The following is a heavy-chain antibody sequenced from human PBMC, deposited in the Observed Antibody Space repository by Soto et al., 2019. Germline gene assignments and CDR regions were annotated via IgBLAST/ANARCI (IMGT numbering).Heavy chain of an antibody. J-gene: IGHJ3*02. V-gene: IGHV3-53*04. Sequence: PGGSLRLSCAASGFTVSSNYMSWVRQAPGKGLEWVSVIYSGGSTYYADSVKGRFTISRHNSKNTLYLQMNSLRAEDTAVYYCARFGRRSYDAFDIWGQGTMVTVSS. CDR3: ARFGRRSYDAFDI. CDR2: IYSGGST. D-gene: IGHD2-15*01. CDR1: GFTVSSNY.